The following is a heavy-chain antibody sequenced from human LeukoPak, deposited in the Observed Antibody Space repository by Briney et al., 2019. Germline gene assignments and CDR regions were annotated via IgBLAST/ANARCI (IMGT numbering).Heavy chain of an antibody. CDR2: IYYSGST. Sequence: SETLSLTCTVSGGSISSYYWSWIRQPPGKGLEWIGYIYYSGSTNYNPSLKSRVTISVDTSKNQFSLKLSSVTAADTAVYYCARHTIAGYSSSWYDYWGQGTLVTVSS. D-gene: IGHD6-13*01. V-gene: IGHV4-59*01. CDR1: GGSISSYY. CDR3: ARHTIAGYSSSWYDY. J-gene: IGHJ4*02.